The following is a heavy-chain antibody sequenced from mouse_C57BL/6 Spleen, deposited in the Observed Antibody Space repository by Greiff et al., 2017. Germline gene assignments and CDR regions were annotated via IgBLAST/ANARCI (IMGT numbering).Heavy chain of an antibody. CDR3: ARSDYGSNDAMDY. CDR2: IYPRSGNT. J-gene: IGHJ4*01. CDR1: GYTFTSYG. V-gene: IGHV1-81*01. Sequence: QVQLQQSGAELARPGASVKLSCKASGYTFTSYGISWVKQRTGQGLEWIGEIYPRSGNTYYNEKFKGKATLTADKSSSTAYMELRSLTAEDSAVYFCARSDYGSNDAMDYWGQGPSVTVSS. D-gene: IGHD1-1*01.